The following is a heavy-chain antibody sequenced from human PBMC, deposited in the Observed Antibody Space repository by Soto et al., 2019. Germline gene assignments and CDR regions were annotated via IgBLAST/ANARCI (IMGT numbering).Heavy chain of an antibody. D-gene: IGHD2-15*01. Sequence: SETLSLTCTVSGGSISSSSYYWGWIRQPPGKGLEWIGSIYYSGSTYYNPSLKSRVTISVDTSKNQFSLKLSSVTAADTAVYYCARFWGAATDYWGQGTLVTVSS. CDR2: IYYSGST. CDR1: GGSISSSSYY. J-gene: IGHJ4*02. CDR3: ARFWGAATDY. V-gene: IGHV4-39*01.